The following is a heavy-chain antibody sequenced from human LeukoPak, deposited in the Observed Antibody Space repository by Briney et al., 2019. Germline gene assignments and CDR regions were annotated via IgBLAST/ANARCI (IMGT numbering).Heavy chain of an antibody. J-gene: IGHJ5*02. Sequence: SETLSLTCTVSGGSISSYYWSWIRQPPGKGLEWIGYIHYSGSTNYNPSLKSRVTISVDTSKNQFSLKLSSVTAADTAVYYCARAPYCSGGSCYRPGSWFNPWGQGTLVTVSS. CDR2: IHYSGST. CDR1: GGSISSYY. V-gene: IGHV4-59*01. CDR3: ARAPYCSGGSCYRPGSWFNP. D-gene: IGHD2-15*01.